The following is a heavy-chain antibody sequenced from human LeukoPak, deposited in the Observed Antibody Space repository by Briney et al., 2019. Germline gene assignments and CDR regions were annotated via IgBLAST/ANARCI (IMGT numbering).Heavy chain of an antibody. Sequence: SVNVSCKASGGTFSIYAISWVRQAPGQGLEWMGGIIPIFGTANYAQKFQGRVTITADESTSTAYMELSSLRSEDTAVYYCARGAAAMVTGSVYWGQGTLVTVSS. CDR1: GGTFSIYA. J-gene: IGHJ4*02. CDR3: ARGAAAMVTGSVY. V-gene: IGHV1-69*13. D-gene: IGHD5-18*01. CDR2: IIPIFGTA.